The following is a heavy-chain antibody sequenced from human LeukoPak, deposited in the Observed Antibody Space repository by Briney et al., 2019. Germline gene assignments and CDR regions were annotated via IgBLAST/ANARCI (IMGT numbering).Heavy chain of an antibody. Sequence: GGSLRLSCAASRITVSSKYMSWVRQVPGKGLQWVSIIFGDGRAFYADSVKGRFTISRDSFKNTIYLQMNSLGVEDTALYYCLQYAHWGQGTLVTVSS. CDR3: LQYAH. V-gene: IGHV3-66*01. D-gene: IGHD2-2*01. CDR1: RITVSSKY. CDR2: IFGDGRA. J-gene: IGHJ4*02.